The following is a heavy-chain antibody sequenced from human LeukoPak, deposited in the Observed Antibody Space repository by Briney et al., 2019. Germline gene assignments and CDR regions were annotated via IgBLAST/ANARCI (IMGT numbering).Heavy chain of an antibody. V-gene: IGHV3-48*04. CDR1: GFTFSSYS. CDR3: ARDHPLLWFGELLSYGMDV. Sequence: GGSLRLSCAASGFTFSSYSMNWVRQAPGKGLEWVSYISSSSTIYYADSVKGRFTISRDNAKNSLYLQMNSLRAEDTAVYYCARDHPLLWFGELLSYGMDVWGQGTTVTVSS. J-gene: IGHJ6*02. CDR2: ISSSSTI. D-gene: IGHD3-10*01.